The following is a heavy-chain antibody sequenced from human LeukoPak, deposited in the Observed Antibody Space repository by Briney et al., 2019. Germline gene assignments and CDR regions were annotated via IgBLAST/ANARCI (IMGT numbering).Heavy chain of an antibody. J-gene: IGHJ5*02. D-gene: IGHD3-10*01. CDR1: GGTFSSYA. V-gene: IGHV1-8*02. CDR3: TRGGSGSYFWFDP. CDR2: MNPNSGNT. Sequence: GSSVKVSCKASGGTFSSYAINWVRQATGQGLEWMGWMNPNSGNTGYAQKFQGRVTMTRNTSISTAYMELSSLRSEDTAVYYCTRGGSGSYFWFDPWGQGTLVTVSS.